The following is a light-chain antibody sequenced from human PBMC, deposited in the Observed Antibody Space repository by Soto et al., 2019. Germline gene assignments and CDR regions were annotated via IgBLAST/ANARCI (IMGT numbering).Light chain of an antibody. CDR2: GAS. CDR3: QQYGISPST. J-gene: IGKJ4*01. Sequence: EIVLTQSPGTLSLSPGERATLSCRASQSVFKNYLAWYQQKPGQAPRLLIYGASTRAAGISDRFSGSGSGTDFTLTVNRLEPADFAVYYCQQYGISPSTFGGGTKVDI. V-gene: IGKV3-20*01. CDR1: QSVFKNY.